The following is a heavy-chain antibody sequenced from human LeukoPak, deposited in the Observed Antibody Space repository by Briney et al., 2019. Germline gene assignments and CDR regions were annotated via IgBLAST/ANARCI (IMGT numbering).Heavy chain of an antibody. Sequence: ASVKVSCKASGGTFSSHAISWVRQAPGQGLEWMGGIIPIFGTANYAQKFQGRVTITADESTSTAYMELSSLRSEDTAVYYCARDRITGTTIFDYWGQGTPVTVSS. CDR2: IIPIFGTA. J-gene: IGHJ4*02. CDR1: GGTFSSHA. D-gene: IGHD1-20*01. CDR3: ARDRITGTTIFDY. V-gene: IGHV1-69*13.